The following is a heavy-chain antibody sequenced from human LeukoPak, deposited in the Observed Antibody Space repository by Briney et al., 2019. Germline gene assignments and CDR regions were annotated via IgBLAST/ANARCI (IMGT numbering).Heavy chain of an antibody. Sequence: ASVKVPCKASGYTFTGYYMHWVRQAPGQGLEWMGWINPNSGGTNYAQKFQGRVTMTRDTSISTANMELSRLRSDDTAVYYCARVCYYDSSGYYHNWFDPWGQGTLVTVSS. CDR1: GYTFTGYY. CDR2: INPNSGGT. CDR3: ARVCYYDSSGYYHNWFDP. D-gene: IGHD3-22*01. V-gene: IGHV1-2*02. J-gene: IGHJ5*02.